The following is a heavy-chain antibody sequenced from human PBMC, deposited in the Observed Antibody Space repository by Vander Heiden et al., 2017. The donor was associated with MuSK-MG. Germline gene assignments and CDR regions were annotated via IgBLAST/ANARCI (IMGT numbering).Heavy chain of an antibody. V-gene: IGHV3-48*03. Sequence: EVQLVESGGGLVQPGGSLRLSCAASGFTFSSYEMNWVRQAPGKGLEWVSYISSSGSTIYYADSVKGRFTISRDNAKNSLYLQMNSLRAEDTAVYYCARDSAWGSSWYSLRGKFDYWGQGTLVTVSS. J-gene: IGHJ4*02. D-gene: IGHD6-13*01. CDR2: ISSSGSTI. CDR1: GFTFSSYE. CDR3: ARDSAWGSSWYSLRGKFDY.